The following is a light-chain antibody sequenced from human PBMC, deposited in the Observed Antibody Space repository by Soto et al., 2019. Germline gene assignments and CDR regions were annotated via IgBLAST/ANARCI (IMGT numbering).Light chain of an antibody. V-gene: IGKV3-15*01. Sequence: EMVMTQSPAILSVSPGESATLSCRASQSVNNNYLARYQQHPGQPPRLLIYGISTRATGIPARFSGSGSGTEFSLTISSLQSKDFAVYYCQQYSKWPITFGQGTRLEIK. CDR2: GIS. CDR1: QSVNNN. J-gene: IGKJ5*01. CDR3: QQYSKWPIT.